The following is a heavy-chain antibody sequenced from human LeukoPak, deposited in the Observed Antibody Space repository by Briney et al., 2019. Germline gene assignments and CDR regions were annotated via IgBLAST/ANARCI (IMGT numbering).Heavy chain of an antibody. D-gene: IGHD3-10*01. CDR1: GFTFSSYA. V-gene: IGHV3-23*01. CDR2: ISGSGGST. CDR3: ARDGGHYYGSGSYYNGEVDY. Sequence: GGSLRLSCAASGFTFSSYAMSWVRQAPGKGLEWVSAISGSGGSTYYADSVKGRFTISRDNAKNSLYLQMNSLRAEDTAVYYCARDGGHYYGSGSYYNGEVDYWGQGTLVTVSS. J-gene: IGHJ4*02.